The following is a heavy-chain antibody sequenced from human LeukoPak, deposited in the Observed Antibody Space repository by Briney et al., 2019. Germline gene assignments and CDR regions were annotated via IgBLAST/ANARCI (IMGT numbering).Heavy chain of an antibody. V-gene: IGHV3-23*01. CDR2: SSGSGTNT. Sequence: GGSLRLACAASGVTFSTYAMSCVRQTPGKGLECVGDSSGSGTNTYYTDSVKGRFTISRDSSKNTLYMQMNSLRADDTAVYYCARGRKYGSGPGYYFDYWGQGALVTVSS. CDR3: ARGRKYGSGPGYYFDY. D-gene: IGHD3-10*01. CDR1: GVTFSTYA. J-gene: IGHJ4*02.